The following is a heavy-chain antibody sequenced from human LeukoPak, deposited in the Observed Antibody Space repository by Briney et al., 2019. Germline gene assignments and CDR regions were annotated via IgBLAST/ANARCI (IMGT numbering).Heavy chain of an antibody. V-gene: IGHV1-3*01. CDR1: GYSFGNFG. D-gene: IGHD2-8*01. CDR2: INGGNGYT. J-gene: IGHJ4*02. Sequence: VASVKVSCKASGYSFGNFGVHWLRHAPGQRLEWMGWINGGNGYTKYSQKFQGRVTTTRDTSATTAYMELSSLTSEDTAVYYCARYINGAFDYWGQGTLVTVSS. CDR3: ARYINGAFDY.